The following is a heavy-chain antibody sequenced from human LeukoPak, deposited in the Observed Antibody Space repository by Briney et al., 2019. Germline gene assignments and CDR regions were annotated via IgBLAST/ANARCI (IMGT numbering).Heavy chain of an antibody. D-gene: IGHD4-17*01. Sequence: ASVKVSCKASGYTFNNYGITWVRQAPGQGLEWMGWISVYNGNTNSAQKLQGRLTMTTDTSTSTAYMELRSLGSDDTAVYYCARDDYGDSKGRFDPWGQGTLVTVSS. CDR2: ISVYNGNT. CDR1: GYTFNNYG. J-gene: IGHJ5*02. V-gene: IGHV1-18*01. CDR3: ARDDYGDSKGRFDP.